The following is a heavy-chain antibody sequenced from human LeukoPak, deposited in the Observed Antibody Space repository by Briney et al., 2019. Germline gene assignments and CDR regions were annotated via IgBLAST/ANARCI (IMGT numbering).Heavy chain of an antibody. J-gene: IGHJ4*02. CDR2: SYYSGST. CDR3: ARLPGNYFDY. V-gene: IGHV4-39*01. Sequence: PSETLSLTCTDSGGSISSSSYYWGWIRQPPGKGLDWLGSSYYSGSTYYNPSLKSRVTISVDTSEHVFSLNLSSVTAADTAVYYCARLPGNYFDYWGQGTLVTVSS. CDR1: GGSISSSSYY.